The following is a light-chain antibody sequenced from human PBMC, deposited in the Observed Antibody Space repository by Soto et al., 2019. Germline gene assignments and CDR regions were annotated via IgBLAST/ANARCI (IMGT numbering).Light chain of an antibody. V-gene: IGKV3-11*01. J-gene: IGKJ1*01. CDR3: QVRDVWPS. CDR1: QSVSTS. CDR2: DAS. Sequence: IVLTQSPATLSLPPGERAALSCRASQSVSTSLAWYQHKPGQAPRLFIYDASKRAPGIPARFSGSGSGTDFTLTISSLEPEDFAVYYCQVRDVWPSFGQGTKVDIK.